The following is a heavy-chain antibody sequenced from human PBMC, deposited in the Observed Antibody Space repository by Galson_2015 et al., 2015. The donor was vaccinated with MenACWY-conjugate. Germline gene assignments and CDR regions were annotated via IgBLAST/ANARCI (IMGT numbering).Heavy chain of an antibody. J-gene: IGHJ5*02. Sequence: SLRLSCAASGFTFSSFSMNWVRQAPGKGLEWVSSISATSATIYYADSVKGRFTISRDNAKNSLCLQMNSLRAKDTAVYYCARTAGSVPPWGLGTLVTVSS. CDR1: GFTFSSFS. CDR2: ISATSATI. D-gene: IGHD6-13*01. CDR3: ARTAGSVPP. V-gene: IGHV3-21*01.